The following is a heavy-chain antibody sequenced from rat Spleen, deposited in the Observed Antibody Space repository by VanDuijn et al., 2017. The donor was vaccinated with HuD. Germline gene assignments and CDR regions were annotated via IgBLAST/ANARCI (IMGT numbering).Heavy chain of an antibody. D-gene: IGHD1-11*01. J-gene: IGHJ1*01. CDR2: IWTGGSI. Sequence: QVQLKESGPGLVQPSQTLSLTCTVSGFSLTNYHVSWVRQPPGKGLQWMGVIWTGGSITYNSLLKSRLSISRDTSKSQVFLKMNSLQTEDIATYYCARDPSTEGIPYWYFDFWGPGTMVTVSS. CDR1: GFSLTNYH. CDR3: ARDPSTEGIPYWYFDF. V-gene: IGHV2-43*01.